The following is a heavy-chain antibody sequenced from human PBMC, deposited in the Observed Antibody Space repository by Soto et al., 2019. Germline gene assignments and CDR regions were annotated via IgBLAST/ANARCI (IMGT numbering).Heavy chain of an antibody. CDR2: IYATGTT. Sequence: PSETLSLTCTVSGASISGFYWSWIRKSAGKGLEWIGRIYATGTTDYNPSLKSRVMMSVDTSKKQFSLKLKSVTAADTAVYYCVRDGTKTLRDWFDPWGQGISVTVSS. CDR3: VRDGTKTLRDWFDP. J-gene: IGHJ5*02. V-gene: IGHV4-4*07. D-gene: IGHD1-1*01. CDR1: GASISGFY.